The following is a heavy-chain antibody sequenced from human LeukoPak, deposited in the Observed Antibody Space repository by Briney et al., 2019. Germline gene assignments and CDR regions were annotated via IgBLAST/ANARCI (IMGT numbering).Heavy chain of an antibody. CDR2: IYYSGST. V-gene: IGHV4-59*12. D-gene: IGHD2-15*01. CDR3: AGCSGASCYYITSPLYFDY. J-gene: IGHJ4*02. CDR1: GGSISSYY. Sequence: SETLSLTCTVSGGSISSYYWSWIRQPPGKGLEWIGYIYYSGSTNYNPSLKSRVTISVDTSKNQFSLKLSSVTAADTAVYYCAGCSGASCYYITSPLYFDYWGQGTLVTVSS.